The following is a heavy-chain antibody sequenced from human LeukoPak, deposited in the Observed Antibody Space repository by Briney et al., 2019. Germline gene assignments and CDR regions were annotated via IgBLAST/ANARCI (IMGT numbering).Heavy chain of an antibody. Sequence: GGSLRLSCAASGFTFSSYAMSWVRQAPGKGLEWVSAISGSGGSTYYADSAKGRFTISRDNSKNTLYLQMNSLRAEDTAVYYCAKTPGGGQWLVRSPSWGQGTLVTVSS. CDR1: GFTFSSYA. CDR3: AKTPGGGQWLVRSPS. CDR2: ISGSGGST. D-gene: IGHD6-19*01. J-gene: IGHJ5*02. V-gene: IGHV3-23*01.